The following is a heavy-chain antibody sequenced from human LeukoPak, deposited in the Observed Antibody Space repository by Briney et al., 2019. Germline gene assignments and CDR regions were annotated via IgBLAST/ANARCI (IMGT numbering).Heavy chain of an antibody. CDR1: GGSFSGYY. J-gene: IGHJ5*02. V-gene: IGHV4-34*01. CDR3: ASFVGNNWFDP. CDR2: IDHSGST. D-gene: IGHD1-26*01. Sequence: SETLSLTCAVYGGSFSGYYWSWIRQPPGKGLEWIGEIDHSGSTNYNPSLKSRVTISVDTSKNQFSLKLSSVTAADTAVYYCASFVGNNWFDPWGQGTLVTVSS.